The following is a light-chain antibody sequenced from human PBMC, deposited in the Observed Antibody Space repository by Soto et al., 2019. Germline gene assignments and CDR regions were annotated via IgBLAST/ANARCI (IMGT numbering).Light chain of an antibody. V-gene: IGKV3-15*01. J-gene: IGKJ1*01. CDR1: QSVNSS. Sequence: EIMMTQSPATLSVSPGERATLSCRASQSVNSSLAWYQQKPGQAPRLLIYAASTRATGIPARFSGSGSGTEFTLTINSLQSEDFAVYYCQQYNNWWTFGQGTKVDIK. CDR3: QQYNNWWT. CDR2: AAS.